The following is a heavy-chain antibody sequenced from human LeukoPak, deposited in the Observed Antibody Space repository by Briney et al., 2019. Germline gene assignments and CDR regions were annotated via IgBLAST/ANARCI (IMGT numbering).Heavy chain of an antibody. Sequence: GGSLRLSCAASGFTFSSYWMSWVRQASGKGLEWVANIKQDGSEKYYVDSVKGRFTVSRDNAKNSLYLQMDSLRAEDTAVYYCAKDRSTTVSNTLGYFDYWGQGVLVTVSS. CDR2: IKQDGSEK. CDR1: GFTFSSYW. D-gene: IGHD2/OR15-2a*01. V-gene: IGHV3-7*03. CDR3: AKDRSTTVSNTLGYFDY. J-gene: IGHJ4*02.